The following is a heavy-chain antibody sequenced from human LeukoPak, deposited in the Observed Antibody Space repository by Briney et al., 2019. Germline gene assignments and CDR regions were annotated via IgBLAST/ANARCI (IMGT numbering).Heavy chain of an antibody. V-gene: IGHV3-48*01. Sequence: GGSLRLSCAASGFTFSSYWMSWVRQAPVRGLEWVSYISSSSSTIYYADAVKGRFTISRGNGKNSLYLQMNSLRAEDTAVYYCARSRSTIFESWFDPWGQGTLVTVSS. CDR1: GFTFSSYW. CDR2: ISSSSSTI. D-gene: IGHD3-3*01. J-gene: IGHJ5*02. CDR3: ARSRSTIFESWFDP.